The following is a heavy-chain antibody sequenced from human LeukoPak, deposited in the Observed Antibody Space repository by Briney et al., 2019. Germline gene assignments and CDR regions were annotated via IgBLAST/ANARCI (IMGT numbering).Heavy chain of an antibody. Sequence: ASVKVSCKASGYTFTSYDMHWVRQAPGQGLEWMGIINPSGGSTSYAQKFQGRVTMTRDMSTSTVYMELSSLRSEDTAVYYCARGGSVYYYDSSGYFDYWGQGTLVTVSS. CDR1: GYTFTSYD. CDR3: ARGGSVYYYDSSGYFDY. V-gene: IGHV1-46*01. D-gene: IGHD3-22*01. J-gene: IGHJ4*02. CDR2: INPSGGST.